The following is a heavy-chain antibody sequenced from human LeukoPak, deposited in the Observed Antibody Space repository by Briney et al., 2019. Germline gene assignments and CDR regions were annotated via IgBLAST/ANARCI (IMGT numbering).Heavy chain of an antibody. J-gene: IGHJ4*02. CDR2: IKSKSAGGTT. D-gene: IGHD4-17*01. Sequence: GGSLTLSCAASGFTFNNAWLSWIRQAPGKGLEWVGRIKSKSAGGTTDYPAPVKGRFTIPRDDSKNMLYLQMNSLKTEDTAVYYCTTDSGDYGDYVRKWGQGTLVTVSS. V-gene: IGHV3-15*01. CDR1: GFTFNNAW. CDR3: TTDSGDYGDYVRK.